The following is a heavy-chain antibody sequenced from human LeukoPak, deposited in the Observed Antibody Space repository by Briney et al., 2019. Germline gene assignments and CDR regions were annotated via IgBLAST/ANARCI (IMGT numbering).Heavy chain of an antibody. D-gene: IGHD2-15*01. CDR1: GFTFSSYA. Sequence: GGSLRLSCAASGFTFSSYAMSWVRQAPGKGVGWVSAISGSGGSTYYADAVKGRVTISRDSAKNSLYRQMHRLRAEDTAVYYCPSQKLDGYCTTAVPRGSCSSSLDHWGQGPLVPVSS. CDR2: ISGSGGST. CDR3: PSQKLDGYCTTAVPRGSCSSSLDH. V-gene: IGHV3-23*01. J-gene: IGHJ4*02.